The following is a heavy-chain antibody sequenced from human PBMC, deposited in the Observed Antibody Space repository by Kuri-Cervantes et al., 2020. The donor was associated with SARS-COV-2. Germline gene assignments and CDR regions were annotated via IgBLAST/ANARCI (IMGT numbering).Heavy chain of an antibody. J-gene: IGHJ6*03. V-gene: IGHV3-23*01. CDR3: AKCPTSKYYYYYMDV. Sequence: GESLKISCTASGFTVTSTYMSWVRQTPGKGLEWVSAISGSGGSTYYADSVKGRFTISRDNSKNTLYLQMNSLRAEDTAVYYCAKCPTSKYYYYYMDVWGKGTTVTVSS. CDR2: ISGSGGST. D-gene: IGHD2-2*01. CDR1: GFTVTSTY.